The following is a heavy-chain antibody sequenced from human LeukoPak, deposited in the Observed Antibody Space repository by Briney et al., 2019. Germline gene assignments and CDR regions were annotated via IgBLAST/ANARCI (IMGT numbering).Heavy chain of an antibody. CDR1: GYSLTNNW. D-gene: IGHD2-15*01. V-gene: IGHV5-51*01. Sequence: GESLKISCKVSGYSLTNNWIGWVRQVPGKGLEWMGLIYPGDSDTRYSPSFQGQVTFSVDKSISTAFLQWSSLKASDTAMYYCARSSGGIKNAFDIWGQGTMVTVSS. CDR3: ARSSGGIKNAFDI. J-gene: IGHJ3*02. CDR2: IYPGDSDT.